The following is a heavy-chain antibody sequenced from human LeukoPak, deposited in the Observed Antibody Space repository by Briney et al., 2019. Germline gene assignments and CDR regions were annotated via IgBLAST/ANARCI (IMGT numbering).Heavy chain of an antibody. Sequence: GGSLRLSCAASGFTFSDYYMSWIRQAPGKGLEWVSYISSSGSTIYYADSVKGRFTISRDNAKNSLYLQMNSLRAEDTAVYYCAKATKSIVVDNYFDYWGQGALVTVSS. V-gene: IGHV3-11*01. CDR3: AKATKSIVVDNYFDY. CDR2: ISSSGSTI. CDR1: GFTFSDYY. D-gene: IGHD3-22*01. J-gene: IGHJ4*02.